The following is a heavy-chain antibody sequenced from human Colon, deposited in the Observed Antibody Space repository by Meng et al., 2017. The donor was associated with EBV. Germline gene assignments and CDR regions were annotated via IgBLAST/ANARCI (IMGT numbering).Heavy chain of an antibody. CDR2: IHHSGST. J-gene: IGHJ5*01. D-gene: IGHD3-22*01. CDR3: ARDPAQEDFDTSGYMYDS. V-gene: IGHV4-34*02. Sequence: HVHHQKWGAGLLQPSGTLSPTWAVFGGSFSGNFWTWIRQSPGEGLEWIGEIHHSGSTKYNPSLKNRVSISLDTSKKQFSLQLTSVTAADTAVYFCARDPAQEDFDTSGYMYDSWGPGTLVTVSS. CDR1: GGSFSGNF.